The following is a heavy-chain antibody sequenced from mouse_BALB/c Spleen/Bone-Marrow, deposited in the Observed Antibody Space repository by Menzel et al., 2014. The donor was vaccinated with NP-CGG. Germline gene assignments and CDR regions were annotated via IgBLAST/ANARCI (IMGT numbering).Heavy chain of an antibody. CDR3: AKWGHYGNFYAMDY. V-gene: IGHV2-3*01. Sequence: QVQLQQSGPGLVTPSQNLSITCTASGFSLTNYDVSWVRQPPGKGLEWLGGVSGGGGVNNLYAIISSMGTRKVNYKSQVFLKLNSMQIADTSTFYCAKWGHYGNFYAMDYWGQGTSVTVSS. CDR1: GFSLTNYD. CDR2: VSGGGGV. D-gene: IGHD2-1*01. J-gene: IGHJ4*01.